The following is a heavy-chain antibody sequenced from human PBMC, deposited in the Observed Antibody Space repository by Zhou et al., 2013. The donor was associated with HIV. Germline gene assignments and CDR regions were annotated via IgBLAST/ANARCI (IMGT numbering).Heavy chain of an antibody. CDR1: GYTFTTYE. CDR3: AREDSSGWYGVDY. CDR2: INPNSGGT. J-gene: IGHJ4*02. D-gene: IGHD6-19*01. V-gene: IGHV1-2*02. Sequence: QVQLVQSGAEVKKPGASVKVSCKASGYTFTTYEINWVRQATGQGLEWMGWINPNSGGTNYAQKFQGRVTMTRDTSISTAYMELSRLRSDDTAVYYCAREDSSGWYGVDYWGQGTLVTVSS.